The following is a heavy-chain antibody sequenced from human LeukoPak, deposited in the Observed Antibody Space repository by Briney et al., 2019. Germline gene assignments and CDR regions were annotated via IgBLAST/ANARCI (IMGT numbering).Heavy chain of an antibody. V-gene: IGHV4-31*03. CDR3: SRGGTIFRVVSGAFDI. D-gene: IGHD3-3*01. CDR1: GCSISSGGYY. Sequence: SETLSLTCTVSGCSISSGGYYWSWIRQHPGKGLEWIGYIYYSGSTYYNPSLKSRVTISVDTSKNQFSLKLSSVTAADTAVYYCSRGGTIFRVVSGAFDIWGQGTMVTVSS. CDR2: IYYSGST. J-gene: IGHJ3*02.